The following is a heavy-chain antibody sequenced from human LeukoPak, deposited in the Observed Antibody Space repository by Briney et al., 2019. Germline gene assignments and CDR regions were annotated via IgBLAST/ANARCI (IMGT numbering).Heavy chain of an antibody. Sequence: SETLSLTCAVYGGSFSGYYWSWIRQPPGKGLEWIGEINRSGSTNYNPSLKSRVTISVDTSKNQFSLKLSSVTAADTAVYYCARGPGYCSSTSCYGAYYYYGMDVWGQGTTVTVSS. CDR2: INRSGST. V-gene: IGHV4-34*01. CDR1: GGSFSGYY. D-gene: IGHD2-2*01. CDR3: ARGPGYCSSTSCYGAYYYYGMDV. J-gene: IGHJ6*02.